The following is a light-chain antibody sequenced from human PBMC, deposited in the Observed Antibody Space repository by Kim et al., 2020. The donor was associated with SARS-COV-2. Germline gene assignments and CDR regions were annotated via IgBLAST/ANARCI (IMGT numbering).Light chain of an antibody. CDR1: SLRTYF. V-gene: IGLV3-19*01. J-gene: IGLJ2*01. CDR3: NSRDDNDNVL. Sequence: AWGQTDTITCQGDSLRTYFTTWFQQKPGQAPIVVFYGKNNRPSGIPDRFSGSSSGNTASLTITATQAGDEADYYCNSRDDNDNVLFGGGTQLTVL. CDR2: GKN.